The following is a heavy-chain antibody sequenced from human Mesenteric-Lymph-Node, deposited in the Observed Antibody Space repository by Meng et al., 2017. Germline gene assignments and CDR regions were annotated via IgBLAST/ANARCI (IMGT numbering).Heavy chain of an antibody. V-gene: IGHV4-31*03. Sequence: VPLPLPGPVLVKPSQTLSLTCTVSGGSVGSVGYYWSCIRQHPGKCLEWIGYIYYTRSTFYNPSLKSRVTISVDTSKNQFSLKLISATAADTAVYYCAREAGRDGYATPKFDYWGQGTLVTVSS. J-gene: IGHJ4*02. CDR3: AREAGRDGYATPKFDY. D-gene: IGHD5-24*01. CDR1: GGSVGSVGYY. CDR2: IYYTRST.